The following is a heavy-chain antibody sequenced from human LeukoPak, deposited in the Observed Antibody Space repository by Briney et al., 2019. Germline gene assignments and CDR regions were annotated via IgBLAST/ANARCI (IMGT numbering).Heavy chain of an antibody. V-gene: IGHV3-30*04. D-gene: IGHD3-10*01. CDR2: ISYDGSNK. CDR3: ARDEGGGLLWFGEGLDY. J-gene: IGHJ4*02. Sequence: GGSLRLSCAVSGFTFSNYVLHWVRQAPGKGLEWVAYISYDGSNKYYADSVKGRFTVSRDNSKNTLYLQMNSLRADDTAVYYCARDEGGGLLWFGEGLDYWGRGTLVTVSS. CDR1: GFTFSNYV.